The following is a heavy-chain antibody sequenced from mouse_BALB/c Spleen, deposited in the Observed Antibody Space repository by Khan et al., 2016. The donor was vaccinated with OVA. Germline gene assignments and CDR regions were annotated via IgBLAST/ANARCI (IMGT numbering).Heavy chain of an antibody. D-gene: IGHD1-1*01. J-gene: IGHJ2*01. Sequence: QVQLQQPGAELAKPGASVKMSCKASGYTFPNYWMHWVKQRPGQGLEWIGYINPSTGYTEYNQKFKDKATLTADISSSTAYLQLSSLTSEDSAVCYCTRLGRSCGSSIVCWGRGPTLTVSS. CDR2: INPSTGYT. CDR1: GYTFPNYW. CDR3: TRLGRSCGSSIVC. V-gene: IGHV1-7*01.